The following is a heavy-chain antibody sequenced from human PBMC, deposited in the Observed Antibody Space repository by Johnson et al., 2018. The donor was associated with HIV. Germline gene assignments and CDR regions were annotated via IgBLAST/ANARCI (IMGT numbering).Heavy chain of an antibody. CDR3: TTVAGGASDI. V-gene: IGHV3-23*04. D-gene: IGHD3-16*01. CDR2: IGGSGVNT. Sequence: VQLVESGGGLVQPGGSLRLSCAASGFTFSSFAMSWVRQAPGKGLEWVSTIGGSGVNTYYADSVKGRFTISRDNSKNTLYLQMNSLKTEDTAVYYCTTVAGGASDIWGQGTMVTVSS. J-gene: IGHJ3*02. CDR1: GFTFSSFA.